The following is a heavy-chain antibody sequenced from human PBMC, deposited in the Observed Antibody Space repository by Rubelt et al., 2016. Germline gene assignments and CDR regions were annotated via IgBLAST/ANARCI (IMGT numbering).Heavy chain of an antibody. CDR2: IYYSGST. CDR3: ARLVVTPRLGLDY. J-gene: IGHJ4*02. CDR1: GGSISTYY. D-gene: IGHD2-21*02. V-gene: IGHV4-59*08. Sequence: QVQLQESGPGLLKPSETLSLTCTVSGGSISTYYWSWIRQPPGKGLEWIGNIYYSGSTKYNPSLKSRVTISVDTSNDQFSLKLSAVTAADTAVYYCARLVVTPRLGLDYWGQGTLVTVSS.